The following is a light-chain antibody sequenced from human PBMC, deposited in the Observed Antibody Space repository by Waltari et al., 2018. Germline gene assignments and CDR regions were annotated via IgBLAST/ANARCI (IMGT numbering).Light chain of an antibody. CDR3: QQYDTPLS. CDR2: GAS. V-gene: IGKV1-33*01. Sequence: DIQMTQSPSSLSASVGERVTITCQENQDNYNSLNWDHQKPGKAPNLLIYGASNLEPGFPSRFLGRVSGTHFTFTISSRQPDDFATCYCQQYDTPLSFGGGTKVAIK. J-gene: IGKJ4*01. CDR1: QDNYNS.